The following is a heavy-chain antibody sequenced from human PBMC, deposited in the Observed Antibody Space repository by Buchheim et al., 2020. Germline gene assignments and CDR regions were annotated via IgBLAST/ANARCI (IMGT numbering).Heavy chain of an antibody. J-gene: IGHJ4*02. CDR2: ISGDGDST. Sequence: EVQLVESGGGFVQPGGSLRLSCATSGLTFSNFAMGRVRQAPGKGLEWVSGISGDGDSTYYADSVKGRFTISRDNSKSTLYLQMNSLRPEDTAVYYCAKDRMYYYGSGSNSMHYFDYWGQGTL. CDR3: AKDRMYYYGSGSNSMHYFDY. CDR1: GLTFSNFA. V-gene: IGHV3-23*04. D-gene: IGHD3-10*01.